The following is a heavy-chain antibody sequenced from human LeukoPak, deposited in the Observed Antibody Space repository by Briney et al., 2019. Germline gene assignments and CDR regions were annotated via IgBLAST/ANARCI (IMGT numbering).Heavy chain of an antibody. V-gene: IGHV1-46*01. CDR2: INPSGGST. D-gene: IGHD6-19*01. CDR1: GYTFTSYY. CDR3: ARVGSIAVAGTLRYNWFDP. Sequence: ASVKVSCKVSGYTFTSYYMHWVRQAPGQGLEWMGIINPSGGSTSYAQKFQGRVTMTRDTSTSTVYMELSSLRSEDTAVYYCARVGSIAVAGTLRYNWFDPWGQGTLVTVSS. J-gene: IGHJ5*02.